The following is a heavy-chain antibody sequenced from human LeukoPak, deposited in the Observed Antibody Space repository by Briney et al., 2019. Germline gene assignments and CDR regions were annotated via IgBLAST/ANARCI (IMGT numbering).Heavy chain of an antibody. CDR2: IYTSGST. V-gene: IGHV4-4*07. CDR3: ARGQRGYSYGTFDY. J-gene: IGHJ4*02. D-gene: IGHD5-18*01. CDR1: GGSISSYY. Sequence: SETLSLTCTVSGGSISSYYWSWIRQPAGKGLEWIGRIYTSGSTNYNPSLKSRVTMSVDTSKNQFSLKLSSVTAADTAVYYCARGQRGYSYGTFDYWGQGTLVTVSS.